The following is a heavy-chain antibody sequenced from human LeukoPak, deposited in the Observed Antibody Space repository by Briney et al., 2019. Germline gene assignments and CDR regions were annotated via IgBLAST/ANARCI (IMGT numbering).Heavy chain of an antibody. Sequence: GGSLRLSCAASEFTFEDYGMSWVRQAPGKGLEWVSSINWNGGSTGYADSVKGRFTISRDNAKNSLYLQMNSPRAEDTAFYHCARLPGISAAASWFDPWGQGTLATVS. J-gene: IGHJ5*02. CDR3: ARLPGISAAASWFDP. CDR2: INWNGGST. V-gene: IGHV3-20*01. D-gene: IGHD6-13*01. CDR1: EFTFEDYG.